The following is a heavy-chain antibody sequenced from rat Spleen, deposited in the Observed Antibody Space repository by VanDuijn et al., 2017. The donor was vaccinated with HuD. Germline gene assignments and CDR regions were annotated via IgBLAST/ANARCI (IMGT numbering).Heavy chain of an antibody. J-gene: IGHJ3*01. CDR1: GFTFNNYG. CDR3: TRHDYLGVTTNWFAY. Sequence: EVQLVESGGGLVQPGRSLKLSCAASGFTFNNYGMAWVRQAPTKGLEWVATISYDGISTYYRDSVRGRFTISSNNAKTTLYLQMDILRSEDTAIYYCTRHDYLGVTTNWFAYWGQGTLVTFSS. CDR2: ISYDGIST. V-gene: IGHV5-29*01. D-gene: IGHD1-4*01.